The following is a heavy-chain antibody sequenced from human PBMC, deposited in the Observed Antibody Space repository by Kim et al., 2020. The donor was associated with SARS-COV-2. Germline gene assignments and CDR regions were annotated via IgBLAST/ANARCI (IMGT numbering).Heavy chain of an antibody. CDR3: AKEGAH. Sequence: NRSGGGTNYAQKVQGRVTMTGDTSTNTVYMELSSLRSDDTAVYYCAKEGAHWGQGTLVTVSS. J-gene: IGHJ4*02. CDR2: NRSGGGT. V-gene: IGHV1-46*01.